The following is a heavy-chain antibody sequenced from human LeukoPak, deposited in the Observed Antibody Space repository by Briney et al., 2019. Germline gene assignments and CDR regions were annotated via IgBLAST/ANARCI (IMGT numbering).Heavy chain of an antibody. D-gene: IGHD3-9*01. CDR3: VRDRYDVLTGYNDAFDI. V-gene: IGHV3-23*01. CDR1: RVTFSNYA. CDR2: ISGSGGGT. J-gene: IGHJ3*02. Sequence: GGSLRLSCAASRVTFSNYAMTWVRQAPGKGLEWVAGISGSGGGTYYADSVKGRFTISRDNSRNTLYLQMNSLRVEDTAVYYCVRDRYDVLTGYNDAFDIWGHGTLVAVSS.